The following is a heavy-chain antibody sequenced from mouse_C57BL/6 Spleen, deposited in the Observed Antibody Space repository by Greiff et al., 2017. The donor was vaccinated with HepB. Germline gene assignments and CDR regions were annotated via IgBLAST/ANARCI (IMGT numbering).Heavy chain of an antibody. J-gene: IGHJ4*01. Sequence: QVHVKQSGAELVRPGASVTLSCKASGYTFTDYEMHWVKQTPVHGLEWIGAIDPETGGTAYNQKFKGKAILTADKSSSTAYMELRSLTSEDSAVYYCTSGGSNLYYAMDYWGQGTSVTVSS. CDR1: GYTFTDYE. CDR2: IDPETGGT. CDR3: TSGGSNLYYAMDY. D-gene: IGHD2-5*01. V-gene: IGHV1-15*01.